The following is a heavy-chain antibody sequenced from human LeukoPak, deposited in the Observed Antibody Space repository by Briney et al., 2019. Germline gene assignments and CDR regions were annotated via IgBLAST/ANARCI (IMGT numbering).Heavy chain of an antibody. D-gene: IGHD3-22*01. V-gene: IGHV3-74*01. CDR2: IHSDGSST. Sequence: PGGSLRLSCAASGFTFSSYWMHWVRHATGKGMVWVSRIHSDGSSTSYADSVRGRFTISRDDAKSTLYLQMNSLRAEDTAVYYCTRSGWPYYFDYWGQGTLVTVSS. CDR3: TRSGWPYYFDY. J-gene: IGHJ4*02. CDR1: GFTFSSYW.